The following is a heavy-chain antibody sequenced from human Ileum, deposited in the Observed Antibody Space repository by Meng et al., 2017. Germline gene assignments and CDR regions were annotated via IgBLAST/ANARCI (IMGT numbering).Heavy chain of an antibody. V-gene: IGHV6-1*01. CDR2: TYYRSKWYS. CDR3: ASGSGSLDY. Sequence: QGPLQQSGPGLVKPSQTRSLTCAVSGGSVSSNIAAWNWIRQSPLRGLEWLGRTYYRSKWYSEYAVSVKSRISITPDTSKNQFSLQMNSVTPEDTAVYYCASGSGSLDYWGPGTLVTVSS. D-gene: IGHD3-3*01. J-gene: IGHJ4*02. CDR1: GGSVSSNIAA.